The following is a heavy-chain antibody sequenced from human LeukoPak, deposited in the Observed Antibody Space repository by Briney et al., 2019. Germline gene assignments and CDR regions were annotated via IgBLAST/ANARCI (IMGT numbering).Heavy chain of an antibody. V-gene: IGHV3-30*04. D-gene: IGHD3-10*01. CDR3: ARAMVRGIGVDH. Sequence: GGSLRLSCAASGFTLSYHPMHWVRQAPGKGLEWVAVISFDGNDKYYADYMEGRFTISRDNSENSVYLQMNSLRPDDTAVYYCARAMVRGIGVDHWGQGTLVTVSS. J-gene: IGHJ4*02. CDR1: GFTLSYHP. CDR2: ISFDGNDK.